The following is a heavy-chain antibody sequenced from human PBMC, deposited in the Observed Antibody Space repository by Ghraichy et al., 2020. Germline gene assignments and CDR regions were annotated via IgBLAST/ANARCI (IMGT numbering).Heavy chain of an antibody. J-gene: IGHJ4*02. D-gene: IGHD5-18*01. CDR1: GNTLTELS. CDR2: FDAEDGEI. Sequence: ASVKVSCKVSGNTLTELSMHWVRQTPGKGLEWMGGFDAEDGEILYAQKFQDRVTMTEDTSTDTAYLELTSLESEDTAVYYCTTDSGNTYGFAFDNWGQGTLVTVSS. V-gene: IGHV1-24*01. CDR3: TTDSGNTYGFAFDN.